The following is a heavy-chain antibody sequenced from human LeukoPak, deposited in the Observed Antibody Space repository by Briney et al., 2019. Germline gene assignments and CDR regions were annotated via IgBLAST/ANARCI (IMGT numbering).Heavy chain of an antibody. CDR1: GGSISSGSYY. J-gene: IGHJ4*02. CDR3: ARGLGKLRNFDY. V-gene: IGHV4-61*02. Sequence: PSQTLSLTCTVSGGSISSGSYYWSWIRQPAGKGLEWIGRIYTSGSTNYNPSLKSRVTISVDTSKNQFSLKLSSVTAADTAVYYCARGLGKLRNFDYWGQGTLVTVSS. CDR2: IYTSGST. D-gene: IGHD1-7*01.